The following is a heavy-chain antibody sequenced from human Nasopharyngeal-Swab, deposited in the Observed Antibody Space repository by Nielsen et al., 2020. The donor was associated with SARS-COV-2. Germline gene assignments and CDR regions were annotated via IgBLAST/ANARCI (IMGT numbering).Heavy chain of an antibody. D-gene: IGHD3-10*01. CDR2: ISWNSGNI. Sequence: LSLTCAASGFTFDDYAMHWVRQAPGKGLEWVSGISWNSGNIAYADSVKGRFTISRDNAKNSLYLQVNSLRVEDTALHFCAKDNYYGSRSPEVVYGMDVWGQGTTVTVSS. V-gene: IGHV3-9*01. J-gene: IGHJ6*02. CDR3: AKDNYYGSRSPEVVYGMDV. CDR1: GFTFDDYA.